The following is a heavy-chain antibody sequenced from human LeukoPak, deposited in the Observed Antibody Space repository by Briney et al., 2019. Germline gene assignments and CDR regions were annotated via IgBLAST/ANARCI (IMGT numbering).Heavy chain of an antibody. D-gene: IGHD5/OR15-5a*01. CDR3: ARGGLYAFHF. Sequence: PSETLSLTCTVSGGTISSGGYYWIWIRQQPGKGLEWIGYIYSTGNTYYHPSLKSRVTMSAVTSKNQFSLRLTSVTAADTAVYYCARGGLYAFHFWGQGTLVTVSS. J-gene: IGHJ4*02. CDR2: IYSTGNT. CDR1: GGTISSGGYY. V-gene: IGHV4-31*03.